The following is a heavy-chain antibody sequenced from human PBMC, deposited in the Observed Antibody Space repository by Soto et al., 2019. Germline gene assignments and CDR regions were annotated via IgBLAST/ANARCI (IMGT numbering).Heavy chain of an antibody. V-gene: IGHV4-61*08. CDR1: GGSISSGDYY. D-gene: IGHD6-13*01. CDR3: ARLRLRYTSSCPFDY. CDR2: IYYSGST. J-gene: IGHJ4*02. Sequence: SETLSLTCTVSGGSISSGDYYWSWIRQPPGKGLEWIGYIYYSGSTNYNPSLKSRVTISVDTSKNQFSLKLSSVTAADTAVYYCARLRLRYTSSCPFDYWGQGTLVTVSS.